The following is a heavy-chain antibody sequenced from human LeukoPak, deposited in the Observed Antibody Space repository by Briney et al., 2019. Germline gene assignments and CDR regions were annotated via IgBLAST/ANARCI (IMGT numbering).Heavy chain of an antibody. D-gene: IGHD6-25*01. Sequence: GGSLRLSCAASGFTFSNFAMTWVRQAPGKGLEWVSGLYGGGDVTYYADSVKGRFTISRDDAKNTLCLQMNSLRAEDTAVYYCAKARGPAATHPEYWGQGTLVTVSS. V-gene: IGHV3-23*01. CDR2: LYGGGDVT. CDR3: AKARGPAATHPEY. CDR1: GFTFSNFA. J-gene: IGHJ4*02.